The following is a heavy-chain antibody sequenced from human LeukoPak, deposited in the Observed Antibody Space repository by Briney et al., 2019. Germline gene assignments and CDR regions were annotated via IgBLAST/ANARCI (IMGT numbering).Heavy chain of an antibody. CDR3: ARGGDLTDFDY. J-gene: IGHJ4*02. V-gene: IGHV3-7*01. CDR1: GFTFSSYW. CDR2: IKQDGSEK. D-gene: IGHD3-16*01. Sequence: PGGSLRLSCAASGFTFSSYWMTWVRQAPGKGLEWVANIKQDGSEKYYVDSVKGRFTISRDNTKSSLYLQMNSLRAEDTAVYYCARGGDLTDFDYWGQGTLVTVSS.